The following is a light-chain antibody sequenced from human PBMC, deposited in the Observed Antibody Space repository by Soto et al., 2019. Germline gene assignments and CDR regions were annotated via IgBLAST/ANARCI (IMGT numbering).Light chain of an antibody. Sequence: QSALTQPPSVSGSPGQSVTISCTGTSSDVGKYDRVSWYQQPPGTAPKLIIYEVTNRPSGVLARFSGSKSGNTASLTISGLQAEDEADYYCSSYTSTSRYVFGAGTKLTVL. CDR3: SSYTSTSRYV. J-gene: IGLJ1*01. CDR2: EVT. V-gene: IGLV2-18*02. CDR1: SSDVGKYDR.